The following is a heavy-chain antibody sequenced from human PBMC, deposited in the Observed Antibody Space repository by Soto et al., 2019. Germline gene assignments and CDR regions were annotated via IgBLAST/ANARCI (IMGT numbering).Heavy chain of an antibody. CDR3: DAVTATRPTLDY. D-gene: IGHD2-21*02. J-gene: IGHJ4*01. CDR2: VLQSGNN. V-gene: IGHV4-39*07. CDR1: GGSVSSNTFY. Sequence: SETLSRTCSVSGGSVSSNTFYWGWIRQTPGRGLEWIGSVLQSGNNYYNPSFKSRLSISVDTSKNQFSLRLTSLTAADTAVYYCDAVTATRPTLDYRGHGVLVTVSS.